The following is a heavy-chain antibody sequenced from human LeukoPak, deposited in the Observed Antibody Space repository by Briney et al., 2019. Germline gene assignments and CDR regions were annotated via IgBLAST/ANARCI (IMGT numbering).Heavy chain of an antibody. D-gene: IGHD2-15*01. CDR3: AKVRGPILGYLDF. CDR2: ISYDGNDK. CDR1: GFIFSNDG. Sequence: GGSLRLSCAASGFIFSNDGMHWVRQAPGKGLEWVAGISYDGNDKYYADSVKGRFTISRDNSMSALFLQMNSPTSDDTAVYYCAKVRGPILGYLDFWGQGTLVIVSS. V-gene: IGHV3-30*18. J-gene: IGHJ4*02.